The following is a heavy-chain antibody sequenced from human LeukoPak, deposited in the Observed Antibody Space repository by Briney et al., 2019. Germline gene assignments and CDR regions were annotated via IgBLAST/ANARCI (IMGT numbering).Heavy chain of an antibody. CDR3: ARDYSSSFDY. D-gene: IGHD6-6*01. CDR1: RFTFSSYT. CDR2: IDPSSTYI. Sequence: GGSLRLSCSVSRFTFSSYTMNWVRQAPGKGLEWVSSIDPSSTYIYYADSVKGRFTISRDNAQNSLYLQMNSLRAEDTAVYYCARDYSSSFDYWGQGTLVTVSS. J-gene: IGHJ4*02. V-gene: IGHV3-21*01.